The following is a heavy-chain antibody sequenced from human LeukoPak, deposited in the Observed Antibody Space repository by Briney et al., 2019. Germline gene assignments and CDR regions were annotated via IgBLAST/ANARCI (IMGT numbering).Heavy chain of an antibody. J-gene: IGHJ4*02. D-gene: IGHD3-22*01. CDR3: ARAQQWLYFDY. V-gene: IGHV3-53*01. CDR2: IYSGGST. CDR1: GFTVSSNY. Sequence: GGSLRLSCAASGFTVSSNYMSWVRQAPGKGLEWVSVIYSGGSTYYADSVKGRFTISRDNSKNTLYLQKNSLRAEDTAVYYCARAQQWLYFDYWGQGTLVTVSS.